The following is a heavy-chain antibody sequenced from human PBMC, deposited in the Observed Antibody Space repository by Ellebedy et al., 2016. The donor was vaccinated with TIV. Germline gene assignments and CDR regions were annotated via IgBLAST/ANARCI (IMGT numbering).Heavy chain of an antibody. J-gene: IGHJ6*02. Sequence: GGSLRLSCAASGFTFDDYAMHWVRQAPGKGLEWVSGISWNSGSIGYADSVKGRFTTSRDNSKNTLYLQMNSLRAEDTAVYYCARDSRVTTSYYYYGLDVWGQGTTVTVSS. CDR1: GFTFDDYA. D-gene: IGHD4-17*01. CDR2: ISWNSGSI. V-gene: IGHV3-9*01. CDR3: ARDSRVTTSYYYYGLDV.